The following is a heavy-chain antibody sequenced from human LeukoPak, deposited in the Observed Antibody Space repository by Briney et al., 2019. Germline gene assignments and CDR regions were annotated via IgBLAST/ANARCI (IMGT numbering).Heavy chain of an antibody. CDR1: GGSISSYY. D-gene: IGHD5-12*01. Sequence: SSETLSLTCTVSGGSISSYYWSWIRQPPGKGLEWIGYIYYSGSTYYNPSLKSRVTISVDTSKNQFSLKLSSVTAADTAVYYCARDRRLMDLTRGFMAWFDPWGQGTLVTVSS. V-gene: IGHV4-59*12. CDR2: IYYSGST. CDR3: ARDRRLMDLTRGFMAWFDP. J-gene: IGHJ5*02.